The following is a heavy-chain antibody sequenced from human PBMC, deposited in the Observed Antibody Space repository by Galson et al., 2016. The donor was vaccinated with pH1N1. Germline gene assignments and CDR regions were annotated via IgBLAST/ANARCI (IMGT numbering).Heavy chain of an antibody. CDR3: EKYPLFDGDYVGMDV. CDR2: ISYDGSNK. J-gene: IGHJ6*02. D-gene: IGHD4-17*01. V-gene: IGHV3-30*18. CDR1: GFSFSSYW. Sequence: SLRLSCAASGFSFSSYWMHWVRQVPGKGLEWVAVISYDGSNKYYADSVKGRFTISRDNSKNTLYLQMNSLRAEDTAVYYCEKYPLFDGDYVGMDVWGQGTTVTVSS.